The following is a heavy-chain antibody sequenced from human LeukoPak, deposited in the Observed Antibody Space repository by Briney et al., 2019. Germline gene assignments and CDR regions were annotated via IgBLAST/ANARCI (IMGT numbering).Heavy chain of an antibody. V-gene: IGHV3-48*03. CDR1: GFTFSSYE. CDR3: ARDASRTGTT. Sequence: GGSLRLSCAASGFTFSSYEMNWVRQAPGKGLGWVSYISSSGSTIYYADSVKGRFAISRDNAKNSVYLQMNSLRGEDTAVYYCARDASRTGTTWGQGTLVTVSS. J-gene: IGHJ5*02. CDR2: ISSSGSTI. D-gene: IGHD1-1*01.